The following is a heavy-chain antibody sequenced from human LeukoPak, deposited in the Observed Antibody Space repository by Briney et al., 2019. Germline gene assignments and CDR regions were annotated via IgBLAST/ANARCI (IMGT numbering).Heavy chain of an antibody. CDR3: AKDSRKWSGETQYYGMDV. J-gene: IGHJ6*02. Sequence: PGRSLRLSCSASGFTLDDYAMHWVRQAPGKGLEWVSGITWNTYSIGYVDSVKGRFTISRDNAKNSLYLQMDSLREEDTAVYYCAKDSRKWSGETQYYGMDVWGQGTTVIVSS. V-gene: IGHV3-9*01. CDR1: GFTLDDYA. D-gene: IGHD3-10*01. CDR2: ITWNTYSI.